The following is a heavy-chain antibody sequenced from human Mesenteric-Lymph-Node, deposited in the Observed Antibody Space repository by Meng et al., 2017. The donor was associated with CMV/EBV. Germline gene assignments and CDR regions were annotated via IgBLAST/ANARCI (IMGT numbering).Heavy chain of an antibody. D-gene: IGHD2-2*01. J-gene: IGHJ4*02. Sequence: GESLKISCAASGFTVSSKYMSWVRQAPGKGLEWVSVIYSGDDAYYADFVKGRFTISRDTSKNILYLQMNRLRAEDTAMYYCARDGDTAVVPAASDWDYWGQGTLVTVSS. CDR2: IYSGDDA. V-gene: IGHV3-66*02. CDR3: ARDGDTAVVPAASDWDY. CDR1: GFTVSSKY.